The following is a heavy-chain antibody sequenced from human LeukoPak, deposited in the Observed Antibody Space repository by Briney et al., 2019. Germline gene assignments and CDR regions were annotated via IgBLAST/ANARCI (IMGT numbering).Heavy chain of an antibody. D-gene: IGHD5-24*01. CDR3: AIRDGHTDH. V-gene: IGHV1-3*03. CDR2: INPANGYT. J-gene: IGHJ4*02. Sequence: ASVKVSCKTSGYTFTNYAMHWVRQAPGQTIQWLAWINPANGYTRYSQHFQDRVTVSSDTSADTAYTELSSLRSEDKAIYYCAIRDGHTDHWGQGTLVTVSS. CDR1: GYTFTNYA.